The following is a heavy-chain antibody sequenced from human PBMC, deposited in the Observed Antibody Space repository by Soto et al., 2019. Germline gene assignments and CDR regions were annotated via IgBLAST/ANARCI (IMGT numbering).Heavy chain of an antibody. V-gene: IGHV4-39*01. Sequence: PSETLSLTCTVSGGSISSSSYYWGWIRQPPGKGLEWIGSIYYSGSTYYNPSLKSRVTISVDTSKNQFSLKLSSVTAADTAVYYCARHVDPNCDFWSGYYREKHYHYGMDVWGQGTTVTVSS. CDR3: ARHVDPNCDFWSGYYREKHYHYGMDV. CDR2: IYYSGST. CDR1: GGSISSSSYY. D-gene: IGHD3-3*01. J-gene: IGHJ6*02.